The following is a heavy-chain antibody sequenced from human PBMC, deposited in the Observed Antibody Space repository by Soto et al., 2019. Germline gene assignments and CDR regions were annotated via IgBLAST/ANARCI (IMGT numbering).Heavy chain of an antibody. D-gene: IGHD3-10*01. CDR1: GFTFGTTD. CDR3: VKNSGWFNT. J-gene: IGHJ5*02. Sequence: QLLQSGGGVVQPGGSLTLSCAASGFTFGTTDMSWVRQAPGEGLEWVSTIDGSGGITYYADSVKGRFTISRDNSRNEVYLQMNSLRGDDTALYYCVKNSGWFNTWGQGALVTVSS. V-gene: IGHV3-23*01. CDR2: IDGSGGIT.